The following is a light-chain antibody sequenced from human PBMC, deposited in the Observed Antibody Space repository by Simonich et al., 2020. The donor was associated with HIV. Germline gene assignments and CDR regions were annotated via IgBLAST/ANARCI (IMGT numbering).Light chain of an antibody. CDR2: AAS. Sequence: DIQMTQSPSSLSASVGDRVTNTCQASQDISNYLNWYQQKTGKAPKLLMYAASNLEAGVPSRFSGSGSGTDFTFTISSLQPEDIATYYCQQYDNLPWTFGQGTKVEIK. J-gene: IGKJ1*01. CDR3: QQYDNLPWT. V-gene: IGKV1-33*01. CDR1: QDISNY.